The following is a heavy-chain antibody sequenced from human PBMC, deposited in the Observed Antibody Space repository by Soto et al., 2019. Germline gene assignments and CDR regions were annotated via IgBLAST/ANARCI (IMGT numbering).Heavy chain of an antibody. V-gene: IGHV4-39*01. CDR3: ARTPYYYDSSGYHEVWFDP. CDR1: GGSISSYY. CDR2: IYYSGST. J-gene: IGHJ5*02. Sequence: PSETLSLTCTVSGGSISSYYWGWIRQPPGKGLEWIGSIYYSGSTYYNPSLKSRVTISVDTSKNQFSLKLSSVTAADTAVYYCARTPYYYDSSGYHEVWFDPWGQGTLVTVSS. D-gene: IGHD3-22*01.